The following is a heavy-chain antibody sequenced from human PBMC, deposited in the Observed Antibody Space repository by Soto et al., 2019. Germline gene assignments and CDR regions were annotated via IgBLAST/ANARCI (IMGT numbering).Heavy chain of an antibody. CDR3: ARSDDYVWGSYPGY. CDR1: GGPISSGDYY. Sequence: SETLSLTCTVSGGPISSGDYYWSWIRQPPGKGLEWIGYIYYSGSTYYNPSLKSRVTMSVDKSKNQFSLKLSSVTAADTAVYYCARSDDYVWGSYPGYWGQGTLVTVSS. D-gene: IGHD3-16*02. J-gene: IGHJ4*02. CDR2: IYYSGST. V-gene: IGHV4-30-4*01.